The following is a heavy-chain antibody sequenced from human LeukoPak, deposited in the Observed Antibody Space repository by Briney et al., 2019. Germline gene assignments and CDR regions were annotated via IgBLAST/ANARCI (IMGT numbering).Heavy chain of an antibody. D-gene: IGHD1-7*01. CDR1: GGSFSGYY. CDR3: ARDALPNRWNYDIIETNWFDP. V-gene: IGHV4-34*01. J-gene: IGHJ5*02. Sequence: SETLSLTCAVYGGSFSGYYWSWIRQPPGKGLEWIGEINHSGSTNYNPSLKSRVTISVDTSKNQFSLKLSSVTAADTAVYYCARDALPNRWNYDIIETNWFDPWGQGTLVTVSS. CDR2: INHSGST.